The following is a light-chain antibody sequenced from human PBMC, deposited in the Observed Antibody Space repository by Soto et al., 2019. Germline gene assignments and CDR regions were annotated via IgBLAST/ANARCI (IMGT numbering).Light chain of an antibody. Sequence: DIQMTQSPSTLPASVGDRVTITCRASQSIDRWLAWYQQRPGKAPKILIYHASSLETGVPSRFSGSGSGTEVTLTISILEADELPTYYCQQYNRYWTFGQGTKLDIK. CDR1: QSIDRW. J-gene: IGKJ1*01. CDR2: HAS. V-gene: IGKV1-5*01. CDR3: QQYNRYWT.